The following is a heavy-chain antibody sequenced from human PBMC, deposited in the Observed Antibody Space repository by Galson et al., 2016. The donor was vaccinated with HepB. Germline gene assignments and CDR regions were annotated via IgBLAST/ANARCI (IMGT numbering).Heavy chain of an antibody. CDR3: AKDCGSSSTYPFDH. CDR1: GFAFNTFG. CDR2: LSYDGNDR. D-gene: IGHD6-6*01. V-gene: IGHV3-30*18. J-gene: IGHJ4*02. Sequence: SLRLSCAASGFAFNTFGMHWVRQAPGKGLEWVSGLSYDGNDRYYSDSVKGRFTISRDNSKNTLSLDMSGLRPGDAAVYYCAKDCGSSSTYPFDHWGLGTLVVVSS.